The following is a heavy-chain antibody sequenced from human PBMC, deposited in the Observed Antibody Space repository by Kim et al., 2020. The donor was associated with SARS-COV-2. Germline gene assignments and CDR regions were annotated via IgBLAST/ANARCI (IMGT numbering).Heavy chain of an antibody. J-gene: IGHJ6*02. V-gene: IGHV1-69*04. D-gene: IGHD3-10*01. Sequence: NYAQKVQGRVTITADKSTSTAYMGLSSLRSEDTAVYYCARDRGWVYGMDVWGQGTTVTVSS. CDR3: ARDRGWVYGMDV.